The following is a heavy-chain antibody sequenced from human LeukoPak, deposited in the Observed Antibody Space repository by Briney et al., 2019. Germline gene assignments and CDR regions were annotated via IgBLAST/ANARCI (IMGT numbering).Heavy chain of an antibody. V-gene: IGHV3-30-3*01. D-gene: IGHD6-19*01. CDR1: GFTFSSYA. CDR3: ARIGDSSGWLTYYLDY. J-gene: IGHJ4*02. Sequence: PGGSLRLSCAASGFTFSSYAMHWVRQAPGKGPEWVAVISYDGSNKYYADSVKGRFTISRDNSKNTLYLQMNSLRAEDTAVYYCARIGDSSGWLTYYLDYWGQGTLVTVSS. CDR2: ISYDGSNK.